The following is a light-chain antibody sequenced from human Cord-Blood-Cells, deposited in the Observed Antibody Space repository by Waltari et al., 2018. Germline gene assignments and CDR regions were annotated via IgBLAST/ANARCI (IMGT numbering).Light chain of an antibody. Sequence: EIVLTQSPATLSLSPGERATLSCRASQSVSSYLAWYQQKPGQAPRLLIYDASNSATGIPARFSGSGSGTDFTLNISSLEPEDFAVYYCQQRSNWPPGITFGPGTKVDIK. J-gene: IGKJ3*01. CDR1: QSVSSY. V-gene: IGKV3-11*01. CDR2: DAS. CDR3: QQRSNWPPGIT.